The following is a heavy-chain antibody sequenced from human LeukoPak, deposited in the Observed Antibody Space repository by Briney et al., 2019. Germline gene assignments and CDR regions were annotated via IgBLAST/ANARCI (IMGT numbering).Heavy chain of an antibody. CDR3: ARSYGEGLYYYYYMDV. CDR1: GYTFTSYY. J-gene: IGHJ6*03. Sequence: VASVKVSCKASGYTFTSYYMHWVRQAPGQGLEWMGIINPSGGSTSYAQKFQGRVTMTRDMSTSTVYMELSSLRSEDTAVYYCARSYGEGLYYYYYMDVWGKGTMVTVSS. CDR2: INPSGGST. D-gene: IGHD4-17*01. V-gene: IGHV1-46*01.